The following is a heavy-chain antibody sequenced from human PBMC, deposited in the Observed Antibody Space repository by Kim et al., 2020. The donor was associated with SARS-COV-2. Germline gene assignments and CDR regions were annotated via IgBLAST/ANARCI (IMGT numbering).Heavy chain of an antibody. V-gene: IGHV4-39*01. Sequence: SETLSLTCTVSGASISTSYWAWIRQSPGKGLEWIASIYHSGSTYYNPSLRRRVSMSIDTSKNQFSLKLRSLTAADTAVYFCARPILPAAIDHAFHRWGQG. CDR2: IYHSGST. D-gene: IGHD2-2*01. CDR1: GASISTSY. J-gene: IGHJ1*01. CDR3: ARPILPAAIDHAFHR.